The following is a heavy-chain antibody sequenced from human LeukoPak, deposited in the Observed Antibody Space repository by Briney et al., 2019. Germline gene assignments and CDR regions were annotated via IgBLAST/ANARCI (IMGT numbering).Heavy chain of an antibody. Sequence: PSETLSLTCTVSGGSISSGDYYWSWIRQPPGKGLEWIGYIYYSGSTYYNPSLKSRVTISVDTSKNQFSLKLSSVTAADTAVYYCARDALYYDFWSGPSGYWGQGTLVTVSS. D-gene: IGHD3-3*01. J-gene: IGHJ4*02. CDR1: GGSISSGDYY. V-gene: IGHV4-30-4*01. CDR2: IYYSGST. CDR3: ARDALYYDFWSGPSGY.